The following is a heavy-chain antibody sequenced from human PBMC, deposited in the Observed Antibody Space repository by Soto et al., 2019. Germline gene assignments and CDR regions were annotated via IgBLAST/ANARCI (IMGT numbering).Heavy chain of an antibody. CDR1: GFTVSSNY. V-gene: IGHV3-66*01. CDR2: IYSGGRT. CDR3: ARTYYYYYYMDV. J-gene: IGHJ6*03. Sequence: GGSLRLSCAASGFTVSSNYMTWVRQAPGKGLERVSIIYSGGRTYYADSVKGRFSISRDNSKNTLFLQMNSLRAEDTAVYYCARTYYYYYYMDVWGKGTTVTVSS.